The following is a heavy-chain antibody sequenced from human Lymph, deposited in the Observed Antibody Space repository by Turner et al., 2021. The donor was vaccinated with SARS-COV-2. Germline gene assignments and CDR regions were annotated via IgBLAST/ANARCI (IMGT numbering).Heavy chain of an antibody. J-gene: IGHJ4*02. Sequence: EVQLVESGGALVKPGGSLRLSCAASGFTFCSYRMNGVRRALGKGLEWFSSISSSSSYIYYTDSVKGRFTISRDNAKNSLFLQMNSLRAEDTAVYYCERSERCSADFWSGYYPSPLDYWGQGTLVTVSS. V-gene: IGHV3-21*01. D-gene: IGHD3-3*01. CDR2: ISSSSSYI. CDR1: GFTFCSYR. CDR3: ERSERCSADFWSGYYPSPLDY.